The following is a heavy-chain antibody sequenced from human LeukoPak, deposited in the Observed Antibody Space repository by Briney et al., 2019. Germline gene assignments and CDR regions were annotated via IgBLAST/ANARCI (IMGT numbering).Heavy chain of an antibody. Sequence: GASVKVSCKASGYTFTSYDINWVRQATGQGLEWMGWMNPNSGNTGYAQKFQGRVTMTRNTSISTAYMELSSLRSEDTAVYYCARGLPWEHLFDYWGQGTLVTVSS. D-gene: IGHD1/OR15-1a*01. J-gene: IGHJ4*02. CDR2: MNPNSGNT. CDR3: ARGLPWEHLFDY. V-gene: IGHV1-8*01. CDR1: GYTFTSYD.